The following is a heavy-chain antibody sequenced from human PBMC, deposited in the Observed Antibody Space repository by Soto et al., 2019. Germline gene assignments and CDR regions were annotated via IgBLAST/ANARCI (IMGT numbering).Heavy chain of an antibody. V-gene: IGHV1-24*01. D-gene: IGHD3-3*01. Sequence: VASVKVSCKVSGYTLTELSMHWVRQAPGKGLEWMGGFDPEDGETIYAQKFQGRVTMTEDTSTDTAYMELSSLRSENTAVYYCATAGGFLEYYYYGMDVWGQGTTVTVSS. CDR3: ATAGGFLEYYYYGMDV. CDR1: GYTLTELS. CDR2: FDPEDGET. J-gene: IGHJ6*02.